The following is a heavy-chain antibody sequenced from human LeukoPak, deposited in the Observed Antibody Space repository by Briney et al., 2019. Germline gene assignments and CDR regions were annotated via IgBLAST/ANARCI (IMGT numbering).Heavy chain of an antibody. V-gene: IGHV3-48*01. CDR1: GFTFSSYS. J-gene: IGHJ5*02. D-gene: IGHD3-10*01. CDR3: ARDGWFGDYNWFDP. Sequence: PGGSRRLSCAASGFTFSSYSMNWVRQAPGKGLEWVSYISSASNTIYYADSVKGRFTISRDNAKNSLYLQMNSLRAEDTAMYYCARDGWFGDYNWFDPWGQGTLVTVSS. CDR2: ISSASNTI.